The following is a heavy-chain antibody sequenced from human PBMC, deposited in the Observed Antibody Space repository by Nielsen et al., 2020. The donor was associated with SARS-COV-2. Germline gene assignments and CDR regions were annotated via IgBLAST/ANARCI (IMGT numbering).Heavy chain of an antibody. CDR3: ARVFRPPYYYGMDV. J-gene: IGHJ6*02. CDR1: GFTFSSYE. CDR2: ISSSSSYI. V-gene: IGHV3-21*01. Sequence: GESLKISCAASGFTFSSYEMNWVHQAPGKGLEWVSSISSSSSYIYYADSVKGRFTISRDNAKNSLYLQMNSLRAEDTAVYYCARVFRPPYYYGMDVWGQGTTVTVSS.